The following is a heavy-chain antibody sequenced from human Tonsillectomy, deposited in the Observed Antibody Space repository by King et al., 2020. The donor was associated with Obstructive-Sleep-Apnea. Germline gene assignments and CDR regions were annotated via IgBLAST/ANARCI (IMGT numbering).Heavy chain of an antibody. CDR2: IKQDGSEK. J-gene: IGHJ4*02. CDR1: GFTFSSYW. Sequence: VQLVESGGGLVQPGGSLRLSCAASGFTFSSYWMSWVRQAPGKGLEWVGNIKQDGSEKYYVDSVKGRFTISRDNAKNSLYLQMNSLRAEDTAVYYCARDGNRGYCSGGSCTHIDYWGQGTLVTVSS. D-gene: IGHD2-15*01. V-gene: IGHV3-7*01. CDR3: ARDGNRGYCSGGSCTHIDY.